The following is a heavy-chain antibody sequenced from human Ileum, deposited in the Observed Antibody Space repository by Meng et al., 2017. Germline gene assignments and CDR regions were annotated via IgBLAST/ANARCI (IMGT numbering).Heavy chain of an antibody. D-gene: IGHD3-22*01. V-gene: IGHV1-2*02. Sequence: ASVKVSCKTSGYTFTGYNIHWVRQAPGQGLEWMGWMNPNSGGTFFSQKFQGRVTMTRDTSISTAYMELIRLTSDDTAMYYCARGGSGLIYWGQGTLVTVSS. CDR2: MNPNSGGT. CDR1: GYTFTGYN. J-gene: IGHJ4*02. CDR3: ARGGSGLIY.